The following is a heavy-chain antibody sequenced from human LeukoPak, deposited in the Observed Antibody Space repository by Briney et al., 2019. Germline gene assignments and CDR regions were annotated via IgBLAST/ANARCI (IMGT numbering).Heavy chain of an antibody. J-gene: IGHJ4*02. V-gene: IGHV4-4*07. CDR1: GGSISTYY. CDR2: VYGSGST. Sequence: SETLSLTCIVSGGSISTYYWSWIRQPAGKGLEWIGRVYGSGSTSYNPSLKGRVTMSVDTSKNQFSLKLRSVTAADTAVFYCAREGGFLWTNYFDYWGQGTLVSVSS. CDR3: AREGGFLWTNYFDY. D-gene: IGHD3-10*01.